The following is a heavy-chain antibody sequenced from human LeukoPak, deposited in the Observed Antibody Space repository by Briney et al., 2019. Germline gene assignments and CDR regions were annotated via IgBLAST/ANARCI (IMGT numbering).Heavy chain of an antibody. D-gene: IGHD2-21*02. J-gene: IGHJ3*02. CDR3: ARDLFEVVTATIYAFDI. V-gene: IGHV1-2*02. CDR1: GYTFTGYY. CDR2: INPNSGGT. Sequence: ASVKVSCKASGYTFTGYYMHWVRQAPGQGLEWMGWINPNSGGTNYAQKFQGRVTMTRDTSISTAYMELSRLRSDDTAVYYCARDLFEVVTATIYAFDIWGQGTMVTVS.